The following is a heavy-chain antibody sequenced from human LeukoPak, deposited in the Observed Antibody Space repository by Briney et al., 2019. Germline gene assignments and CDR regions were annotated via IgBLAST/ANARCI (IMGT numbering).Heavy chain of an antibody. D-gene: IGHD6-19*01. CDR2: IYTSGST. V-gene: IGHV4-61*02. J-gene: IGHJ4*02. CDR1: GGSISSGSYY. CDR3: ARRSGAVADDY. Sequence: SETLSLTCTVSGGSISSGSYYWSWLRQPAGKGLEWIGRIYTSGSTNYNPSLKSRVTISVDTSKHRFSLKLGSVTASDTSVYYCARRSGAVADDYWGQGTLVTVSS.